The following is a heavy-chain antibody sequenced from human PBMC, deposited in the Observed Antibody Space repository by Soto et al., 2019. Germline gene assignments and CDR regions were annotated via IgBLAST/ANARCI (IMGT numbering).Heavy chain of an antibody. J-gene: IGHJ4*02. V-gene: IGHV3-23*01. CDR2: ISGSGGST. CDR3: AKGALSYSSSWYSFDY. Sequence: EVQLLESGGGLVQPGGSLRLSCAASGFTFSSYAMSWVRQAPGKGLEWVSAISGSGGSTYYADSVKGRFTISSDNSKITLYLQMNSLRAEDTAVYYCAKGALSYSSSWYSFDYWGQGTLVTVSS. D-gene: IGHD6-13*01. CDR1: GFTFSSYA.